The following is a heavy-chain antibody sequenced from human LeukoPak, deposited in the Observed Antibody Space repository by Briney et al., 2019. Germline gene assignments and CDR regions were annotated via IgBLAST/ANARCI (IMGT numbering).Heavy chain of an antibody. CDR3: ARRHDNTGYFVY. Sequence: GESLQISCKGSGYSFSTYWIGWVRQMPGEGLEWMGTIYPGDSDTRYSPSFQGQVTISADKSICTAYLQWSNLKASDTAMYYCARRHDNTGYFVYWGQGTLVTVSS. CDR1: GYSFSTYW. V-gene: IGHV5-51*01. J-gene: IGHJ4*02. CDR2: IYPGDSDT. D-gene: IGHD3-22*01.